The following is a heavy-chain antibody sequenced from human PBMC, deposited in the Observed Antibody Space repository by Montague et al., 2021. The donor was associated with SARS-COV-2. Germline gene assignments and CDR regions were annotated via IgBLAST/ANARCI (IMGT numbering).Heavy chain of an antibody. CDR1: GGSISTYY. D-gene: IGHD3-3*01. Sequence: SETLSLTCTLSGGSISTYYWNWIRQPPGKGLEWIGYIYYSGNTYYNPSLKSRATISVETSKNQFSLSLTSVTAADTAVYYCGRGPFWSAAPDYWGQGILVTVSS. V-gene: IGHV4-59*01. CDR3: GRGPFWSAAPDY. J-gene: IGHJ4*02. CDR2: IYYSGNT.